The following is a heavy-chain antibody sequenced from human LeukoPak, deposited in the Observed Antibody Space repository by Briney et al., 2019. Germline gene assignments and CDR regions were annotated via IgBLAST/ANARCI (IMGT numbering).Heavy chain of an antibody. J-gene: IGHJ4*02. CDR3: ARSAQYYYDSSGYYH. V-gene: IGHV1-18*01. D-gene: IGHD3-22*01. CDR1: GGTFSSYA. Sequence: ASVKVSCKASGGTFSSYAISWVRQAPGQGLEWMGWTSAYNGNTNYAQKLQGRVTLTTDTSTSTAYMELRSLRSDDTAVYYCARSAQYYYDSSGYYHWGQGTLVTVSS. CDR2: TSAYNGNT.